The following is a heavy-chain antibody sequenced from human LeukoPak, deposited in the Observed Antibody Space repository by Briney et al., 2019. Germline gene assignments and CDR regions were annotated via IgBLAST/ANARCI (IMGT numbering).Heavy chain of an antibody. CDR1: GGSISSGDYY. Sequence: SQTLSLTCTVSGGSISSGDYYWSWIRQPPGKGLEWIGYIYYSGSTNYNPSLKSRVTISVDTSKNQFSLKLSSVTAADTAVYYCARDATPCSSTSCGWFDPWGQGTLVTVSS. CDR3: ARDATPCSSTSCGWFDP. D-gene: IGHD2-2*01. J-gene: IGHJ5*02. V-gene: IGHV4-61*08. CDR2: IYYSGST.